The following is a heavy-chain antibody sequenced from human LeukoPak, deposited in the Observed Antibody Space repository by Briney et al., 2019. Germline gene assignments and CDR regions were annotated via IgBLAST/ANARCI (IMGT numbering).Heavy chain of an antibody. D-gene: IGHD6-13*01. CDR1: GFTFSSFA. Sequence: LRLSCAASGFTFSSFAMTWIRQHPGKGLEWVGYIDNSGTTYYNPSLESRVTISADTSKNQFSLRLSSVTAADTAVYYCARDQYISSFRYYGMDVWGQGTTVTVSS. CDR3: ARDQYISSFRYYGMDV. CDR2: IDNSGTT. J-gene: IGHJ6*02. V-gene: IGHV4-31*02.